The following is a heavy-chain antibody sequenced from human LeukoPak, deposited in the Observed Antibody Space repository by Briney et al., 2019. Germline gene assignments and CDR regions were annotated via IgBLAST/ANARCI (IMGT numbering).Heavy chain of an antibody. CDR3: ARMNIVVVPAATFDY. CDR2: IYYSGST. CDR1: GGSISSGDYY. D-gene: IGHD2-2*01. V-gene: IGHV4-30-4*01. J-gene: IGHJ4*02. Sequence: NSSETLSLTCTVSGGSISSGDYYWSWMRQPPGKGLEWIGYIYYSGSTYYNPSLKSRVTISVDTSKNQFSLKLSSVTAADTAVYYCARMNIVVVPAATFDYWGQGTLVTVSS.